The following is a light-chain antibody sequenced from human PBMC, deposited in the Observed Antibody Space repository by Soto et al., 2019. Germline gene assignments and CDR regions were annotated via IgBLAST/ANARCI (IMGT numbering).Light chain of an antibody. Sequence: QPVLTQAPSASGTPGQRVTISCSGSSSNVGSLSVDWYQHLPGTAPKLLIHSNFQRPSGVPDRFSGSKSGTSASLAINGLQSEDEADYCCAAWDGSLNGLYVFGTGTKLTVL. V-gene: IGLV1-44*01. CDR3: AAWDGSLNGLYV. CDR2: SNF. CDR1: SSNVGSLS. J-gene: IGLJ1*01.